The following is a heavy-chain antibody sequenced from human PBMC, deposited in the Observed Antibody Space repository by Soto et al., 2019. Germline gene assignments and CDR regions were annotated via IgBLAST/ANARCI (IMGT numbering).Heavy chain of an antibody. Sequence: GASVKVSCKASGYPFTSCYMHWLRQAPGQGLEWMGVLNPTGGSTTYAQNFQGRVTMTRDTSTSTVYVELSSLRSGDTAVYYCARXVVVVPDDHSTFYHGMDVWGQGTTVTVSS. CDR1: GYPFTSCY. J-gene: IGHJ6*02. D-gene: IGHD2-2*01. CDR3: ARXVVVVPDDHSTFYHGMDV. V-gene: IGHV1-46*01. CDR2: LNPTGGST.